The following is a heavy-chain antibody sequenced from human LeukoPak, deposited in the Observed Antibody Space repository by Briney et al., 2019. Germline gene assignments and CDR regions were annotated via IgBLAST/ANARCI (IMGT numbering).Heavy chain of an antibody. V-gene: IGHV3-23*01. J-gene: IGHJ2*01. CDR2: ITASGDST. Sequence: GGSLRLSCAASGFTFSNYVVIWVRQAPGKGLEWVSGITASGDSTYYGDSVKGRFTMSRDNSKNTHYLQMNSLRLEDTALYYCAKGGHLSFFDVWGRGTLVTVSS. CDR1: GFTFSNYV. CDR3: AKGGHLSFFDV.